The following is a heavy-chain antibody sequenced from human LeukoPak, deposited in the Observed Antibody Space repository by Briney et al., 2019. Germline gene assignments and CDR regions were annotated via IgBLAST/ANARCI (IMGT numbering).Heavy chain of an antibody. J-gene: IGHJ4*02. Sequence: SETLSLTCTVSGGSISSSSYYWGWIRQPPGKGLEWIGSIYYSGSTYYNPSLKSRVTISVDTSKNQFSLKLSSVTAADTAVYYCARSGPVEMATLYFDYWGQGTLVTVSS. V-gene: IGHV4-39*01. CDR1: GGSISSSSYY. CDR2: IYYSGST. D-gene: IGHD5-24*01. CDR3: ARSGPVEMATLYFDY.